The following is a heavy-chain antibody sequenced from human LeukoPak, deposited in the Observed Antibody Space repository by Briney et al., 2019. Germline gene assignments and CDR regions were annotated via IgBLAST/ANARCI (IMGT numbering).Heavy chain of an antibody. J-gene: IGHJ6*02. CDR2: IIPIFGTA. CDR1: GGTFSSYA. D-gene: IGHD6-13*01. Sequence: ASVKVSCKASGGTFSSYAISWVRQAPGQGLEWMGGIIPIFGTANYAQKFQGRVTITADESTSTAYMELSSLRSEDTAVYCCARASFGSSWYYHYYYGMDVWGQGTTVTVSS. V-gene: IGHV1-69*13. CDR3: ARASFGSSWYYHYYYGMDV.